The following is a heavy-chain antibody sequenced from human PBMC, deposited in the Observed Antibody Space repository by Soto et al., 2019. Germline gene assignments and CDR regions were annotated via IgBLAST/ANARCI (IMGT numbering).Heavy chain of an antibody. CDR1: GGTFSSYT. Sequence: QVQLVQSGAEVKKPGSSVKVSCKAYGGTFSSYTISWVRQAPGQGLEWMGRIIPILGIANYAQKFQGRVTITADKSTSTAYMELSSLRSEDTAVYYCARQACSSTSCYVGWFDPWGQGTLVTVAA. CDR2: IIPILGIA. J-gene: IGHJ5*02. D-gene: IGHD2-2*01. CDR3: ARQACSSTSCYVGWFDP. V-gene: IGHV1-69*02.